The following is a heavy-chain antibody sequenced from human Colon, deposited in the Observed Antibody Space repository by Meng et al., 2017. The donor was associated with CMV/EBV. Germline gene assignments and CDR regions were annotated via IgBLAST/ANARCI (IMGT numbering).Heavy chain of an antibody. V-gene: IGHV1-69*05. CDR1: GGTFSRHA. J-gene: IGHJ6*02. Sequence: SVKVSCKSSGGTFSRHAFSWVRQAPRQGLEWMGGIIPMFGTTNYAQKFQGRVRFTTDESTSTAYMELSSLRSDDTAVYYCARGVGATVGPHYYYYGVDVWGQGTTVTVSS. D-gene: IGHD1-26*01. CDR2: IIPMFGTT. CDR3: ARGVGATVGPHYYYYGVDV.